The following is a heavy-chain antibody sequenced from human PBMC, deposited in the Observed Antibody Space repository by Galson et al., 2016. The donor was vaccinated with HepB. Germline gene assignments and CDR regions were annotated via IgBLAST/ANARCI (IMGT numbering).Heavy chain of an antibody. CDR3: AKALAGWEDAFDI. J-gene: IGHJ3*02. CDR1: GFTFDDYV. CDR2: INWDSGNI. D-gene: IGHD6-19*01. Sequence: SLRLSCAASGFTFDDYVMHWVRQVPGKGLEWVSGINWDSGNIGYADSVKGRFTISRDNAKNSLYLQMNSLRTEDTAFYYCAKALAGWEDAFDIWGQGTMVTVSS. V-gene: IGHV3-9*01.